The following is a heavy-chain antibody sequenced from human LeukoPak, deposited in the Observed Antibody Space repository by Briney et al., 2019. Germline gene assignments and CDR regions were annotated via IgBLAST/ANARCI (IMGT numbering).Heavy chain of an antibody. CDR3: ARDPNWGRFHRPSYWYFDL. D-gene: IGHD7-27*01. CDR2: INHSGST. V-gene: IGHV4-34*01. Sequence: PSETLSLTCAVYGGSFSGYYWSWIRQPPGKGLEWIGEINHSGSTNYNPSLKSRVTISVDTSKNQFSLKLSSVTAADTAVYYCARDPNWGRFHRPSYWYFDLWGRGTLVTVSS. J-gene: IGHJ2*01. CDR1: GGSFSGYY.